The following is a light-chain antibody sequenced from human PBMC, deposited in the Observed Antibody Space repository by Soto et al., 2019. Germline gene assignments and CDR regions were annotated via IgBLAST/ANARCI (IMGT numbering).Light chain of an antibody. Sequence: ENVLTQSPATLSLSPGERATLSCRASQSVSNYVAWYQQKPGQAPRLLIYDASNRATGIPARFSGSGSGTEFTLTISSLQSEDFAVYYCQHYNNWPFTFGQGTKVDI. CDR1: QSVSNY. V-gene: IGKV3-11*01. CDR3: QHYNNWPFT. J-gene: IGKJ2*01. CDR2: DAS.